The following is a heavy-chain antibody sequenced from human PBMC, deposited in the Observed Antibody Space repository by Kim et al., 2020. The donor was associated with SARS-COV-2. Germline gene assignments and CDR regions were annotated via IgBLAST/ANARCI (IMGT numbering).Heavy chain of an antibody. J-gene: IGHJ3*02. CDR2: IYYSGST. Sequence: SETLSLTCTVSGGSVSSGSYYWSWIRQPPGKGLEWIGYIYYSGSTNYNPSLKSRVTISVDTSKNQFSLKLSSVTAADTAVYYCARDNVYYDFWSGRVGAFVIWGQGTMVTVSS. CDR1: GGSVSSGSYY. D-gene: IGHD3-3*01. CDR3: ARDNVYYDFWSGRVGAFVI. V-gene: IGHV4-61*01.